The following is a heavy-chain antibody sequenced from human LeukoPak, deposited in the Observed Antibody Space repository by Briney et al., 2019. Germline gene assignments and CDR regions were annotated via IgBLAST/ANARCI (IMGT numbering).Heavy chain of an antibody. V-gene: IGHV4-39*07. CDR1: GGSISSSSYY. D-gene: IGHD3-10*01. J-gene: IGHJ4*02. CDR2: IYYSGST. CDR3: ARDFRRFYGSGSYYPFDY. Sequence: PSETLSLTCTVSGGSISSSSYYWGWIRQPPGKGLEWIGSIYYSGSTYYNPSLKSRVTISVDTSKNQFSLKLSSVTAADTAVYYCARDFRRFYGSGSYYPFDYWGQGTLVTVSS.